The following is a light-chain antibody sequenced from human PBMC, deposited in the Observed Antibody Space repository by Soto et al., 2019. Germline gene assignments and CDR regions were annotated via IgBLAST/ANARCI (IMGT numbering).Light chain of an antibody. CDR1: SGHSSYA. J-gene: IGLJ3*02. Sequence: QSVLTQSPSASASLGASVKLTSTLSSGHSSYAIAWHQQQPEKGPRYLMKLNSDGSHSKGDGIPDRFSGSSSGAERYLTISSLQSEDEADYYCQTWGTGDWVFGGGTKLTVL. CDR2: LNSDGSH. CDR3: QTWGTGDWV. V-gene: IGLV4-69*01.